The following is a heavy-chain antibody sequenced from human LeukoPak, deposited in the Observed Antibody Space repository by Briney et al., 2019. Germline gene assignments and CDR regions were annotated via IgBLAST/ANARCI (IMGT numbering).Heavy chain of an antibody. J-gene: IGHJ4*02. V-gene: IGHV3-48*03. CDR1: GFTFSSYE. CDR2: ISGSAGST. D-gene: IGHD3-10*01. CDR3: ARVGHIWLRI. Sequence: GGSLRLPCAAPGFTFSSYEMNWGRQAPGKGLEWVSYISGSAGSTYYADSVKGRFTISRDNAKNSLFLQMNSLRAEDTAVYFCARVGHIWLRIWGQGTLVTVSS.